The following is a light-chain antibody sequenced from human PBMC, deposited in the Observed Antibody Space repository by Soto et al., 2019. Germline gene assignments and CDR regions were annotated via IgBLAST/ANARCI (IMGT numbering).Light chain of an antibody. V-gene: IGKV3-11*01. CDR1: QSVSSY. CDR3: QHYVSSPIT. Sequence: EIVLTQSPATLSLSPGERATLSCRASQSVSSYLAWYQQKPGQAPRLLIYDASNRATGIPARFSRSGSGTDFTLTISSLEPEDVAVYYCQHYVSSPITFGQGTRRE. J-gene: IGKJ5*01. CDR2: DAS.